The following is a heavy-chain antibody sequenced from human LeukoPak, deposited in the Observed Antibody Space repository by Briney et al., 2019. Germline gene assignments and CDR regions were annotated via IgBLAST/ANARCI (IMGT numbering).Heavy chain of an antibody. CDR1: GYSFANYS. CDR2: ISGYNGNT. D-gene: IGHD3-10*01. V-gene: IGHV1-18*01. Sequence: ASVKVPCKASGYSFANYSISWVRQAPGQGLEWMGWISGYNGNTSYAQNLQDRVTMTTDTSTSTAYMELRSLRSDDTAVYYCARVGPYDSGSYYNINPYYYCMDVWGKGTTVTVSS. CDR3: ARVGPYDSGSYYNINPYYYCMDV. J-gene: IGHJ6*03.